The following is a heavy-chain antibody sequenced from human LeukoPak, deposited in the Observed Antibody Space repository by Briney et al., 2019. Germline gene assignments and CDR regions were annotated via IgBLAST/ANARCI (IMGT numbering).Heavy chain of an antibody. V-gene: IGHV4-39*07. CDR1: GGSISSSSYY. D-gene: IGHD4-11*01. J-gene: IGHJ3*02. CDR2: IYYSGST. CDR3: ASELGMTTKAFDI. Sequence: SETLSLTCTVSGGSISSSSYYWGWIRQPPGKGLEWIGSIYYSGSTYYNPSLKSRVTISLDTSKKQVSLKLSSVTAADTALYYCASELGMTTKAFDIWGQGTMVTVSS.